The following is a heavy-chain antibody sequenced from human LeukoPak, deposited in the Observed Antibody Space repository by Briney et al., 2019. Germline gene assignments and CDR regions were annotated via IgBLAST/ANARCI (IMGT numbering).Heavy chain of an antibody. D-gene: IGHD2-2*01. J-gene: IGHJ5*02. V-gene: IGHV1-2*02. CDR1: GYTFTGYY. CDR2: INPNSGGT. Sequence: ASVKVSCKASGYTFTGYYMHWVRQAPGQGLEWMGWINPNSGGTNYAQKFQGSVTMTRDTSISTAYMELSRLRSDDTAVYYCARERCSSTSCYNWFDPWGQGTLVTASS. CDR3: ARERCSSTSCYNWFDP.